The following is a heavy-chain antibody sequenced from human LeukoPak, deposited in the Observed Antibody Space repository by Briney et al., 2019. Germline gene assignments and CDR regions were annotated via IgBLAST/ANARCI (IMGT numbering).Heavy chain of an antibody. CDR2: ISYDVGKK. Sequence: GGSLRLSCAASGFTFSSYGMHWVRQAPGKGLEWVAVISYDVGKKYYADSVKGRFTISRDNSKNTLYLQMNSLRAEDTAVYYCTKDDYYDTSGYRDWGQGTLVTVSS. J-gene: IGHJ4*02. CDR3: TKDDYYDTSGYRD. V-gene: IGHV3-30*18. D-gene: IGHD3-22*01. CDR1: GFTFSSYG.